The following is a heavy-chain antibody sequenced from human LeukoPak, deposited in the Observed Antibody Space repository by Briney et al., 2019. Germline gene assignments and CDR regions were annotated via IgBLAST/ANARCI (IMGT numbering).Heavy chain of an antibody. D-gene: IGHD2-2*01. CDR2: IIPAFGIP. Sequence: ASVKVSCKASGDNFSRYTVTWVRLAPGQGLEWMGGIIPAFGIPNYAQKFQGRVTITADEISSTAYMDLSWLGSDDTAMYYCARDHCTRNSCYEDLYYGMYVWGQGTTVTVSS. J-gene: IGHJ6*02. CDR3: ARDHCTRNSCYEDLYYGMYV. V-gene: IGHV1-69*13. CDR1: GDNFSRYT.